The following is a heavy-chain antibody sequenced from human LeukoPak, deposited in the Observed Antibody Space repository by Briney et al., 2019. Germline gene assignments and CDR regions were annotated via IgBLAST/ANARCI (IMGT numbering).Heavy chain of an antibody. CDR1: GDSFTSYG. D-gene: IGHD5-18*01. CDR2: ISDYNGNR. Sequence: ASVKVSCKASGDSFTSYGISWVRQAPGQGLEWMGWISDYNGNRKYAQKLQGRVSMTTDTSTNTAYMELRSLRSDDTAVYYCARGIYSYEYYYYYYYMDVWGKGTTVTISS. V-gene: IGHV1-18*01. J-gene: IGHJ6*03. CDR3: ARGIYSYEYYYYYYYMDV.